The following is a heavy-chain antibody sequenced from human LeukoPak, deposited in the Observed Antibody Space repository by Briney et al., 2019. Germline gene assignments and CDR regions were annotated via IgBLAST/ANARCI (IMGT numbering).Heavy chain of an antibody. CDR1: GYTFTSYG. J-gene: IGHJ6*02. Sequence: ASVKVSCKASGYTFTSYGISWVRQAPGQGLEWMGWISAYNGNTNYAQKLQGRVTMTTDTSTSTAYMELRSLRSDDTAVYYCARVYDSQFYYYYGMDVWGQGTTVTVSS. V-gene: IGHV1-18*01. CDR3: ARVYDSQFYYYYGMDV. D-gene: IGHD5/OR15-5a*01. CDR2: ISAYNGNT.